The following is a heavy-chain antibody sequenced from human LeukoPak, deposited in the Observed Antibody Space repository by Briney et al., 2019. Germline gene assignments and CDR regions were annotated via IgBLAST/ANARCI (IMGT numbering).Heavy chain of an antibody. CDR3: AKETPNTGWFDP. CDR2: INPSGDGT. Sequence: AAVNVSCMASLHTFTTYYVHVVRQAPGQRRERVGVINPSGDGTNYPQRFQGRVTLTRDTSTSTVYMELTSLRSEDTAMYYCAKETPNTGWFDPWGQGTLVTVSS. J-gene: IGHJ5*02. D-gene: IGHD1-14*01. CDR1: LHTFTTYY. V-gene: IGHV1-46*01.